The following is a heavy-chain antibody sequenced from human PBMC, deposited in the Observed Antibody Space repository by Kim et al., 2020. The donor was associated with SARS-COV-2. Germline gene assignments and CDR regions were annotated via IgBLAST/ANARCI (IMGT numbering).Heavy chain of an antibody. J-gene: IGHJ4*02. D-gene: IGHD3-9*01. Sequence: SLKSRVTISLDTSKNQVSLKLTSVTAADTAGYYCARESRSDDTGYYKLAVWGQGTLVTVSS. CDR3: ARESRSDDTGYYKLAV. V-gene: IGHV4-34*01.